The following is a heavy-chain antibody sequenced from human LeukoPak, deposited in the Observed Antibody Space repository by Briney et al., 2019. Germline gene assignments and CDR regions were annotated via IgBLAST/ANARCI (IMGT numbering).Heavy chain of an antibody. V-gene: IGHV4-4*07. D-gene: IGHD6-13*01. Sequence: SETLSLTCTVSGGSISSYYWSWIRKPAGMGLEWIGRIYTSGSTNYNPSLKSRVTMSVDTSKNQFSLKLSSVTAADTAVYYCARAEYSSSSGADYWGQGTLITVSS. CDR3: ARAEYSSSSGADY. J-gene: IGHJ4*02. CDR1: GGSISSYY. CDR2: IYTSGST.